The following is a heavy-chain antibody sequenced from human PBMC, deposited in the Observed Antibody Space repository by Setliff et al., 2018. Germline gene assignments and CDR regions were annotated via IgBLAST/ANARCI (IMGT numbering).Heavy chain of an antibody. CDR3: ASALIRRVAVAGKSQFDY. CDR1: GYTFTSYG. J-gene: IGHJ4*01. D-gene: IGHD6-19*01. CDR2: ISAYNGNT. Sequence: ASVKVSCKASGYTFTSYGISWVRQAPGQGLEWMGWISAYNGNTNYAQKLQGRVTMTTDTSTSTAYMALRSLRSDDTAVYYCASALIRRVAVAGKSQFDYWGQGTLVTVSS. V-gene: IGHV1-18*01.